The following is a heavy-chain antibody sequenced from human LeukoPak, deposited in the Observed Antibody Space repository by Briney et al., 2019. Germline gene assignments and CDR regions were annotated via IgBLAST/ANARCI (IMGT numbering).Heavy chain of an antibody. CDR2: IRYDGSNK. CDR3: AKDRATMGSLDY. V-gene: IGHV3-30*02. Sequence: GGSLRLSCAASGFTFSSYGMHWVRQAPGKGLEWVAFIRYDGSNKYYADSVKGRFTISGDNSKNTLYLQMNSLRAEDTAVYYCAKDRATMGSLDYWGQGTLVTVSS. CDR1: GFTFSSYG. J-gene: IGHJ4*02. D-gene: IGHD1-26*01.